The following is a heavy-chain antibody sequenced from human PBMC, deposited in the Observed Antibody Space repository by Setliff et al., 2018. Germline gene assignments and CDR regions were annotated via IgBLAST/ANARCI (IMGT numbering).Heavy chain of an antibody. Sequence: PGGSLRLSCTASGFMFNSYGMHWVRQAPGKGLEWVAYLRFDGKTQHYADFVKGRFIISRDNFNNTLYLQMKGLGAEDTAHYYCARGKGEITMVRGVRVKWGQGTLVTVSS. V-gene: IGHV3-30*02. D-gene: IGHD3-10*01. J-gene: IGHJ4*02. CDR3: ARGKGEITMVRGVRVK. CDR1: GFMFNSYG. CDR2: LRFDGKTQ.